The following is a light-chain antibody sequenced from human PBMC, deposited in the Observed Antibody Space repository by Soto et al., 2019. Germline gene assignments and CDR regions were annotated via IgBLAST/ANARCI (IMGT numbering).Light chain of an antibody. Sequence: QLVLTKSPSASASLGASVKLTCTLSSGHSSYAIAWQQQQPEKGPRYLMKLNSDGSHSKGDGIPDRFSGSSSGAERYLTISSLQSEDEAYYYCQTWGTGIHYVFGTGTKVTVL. CDR3: QTWGTGIHYV. V-gene: IGLV4-69*01. CDR1: SGHSSYA. J-gene: IGLJ1*01. CDR2: LNSDGSH.